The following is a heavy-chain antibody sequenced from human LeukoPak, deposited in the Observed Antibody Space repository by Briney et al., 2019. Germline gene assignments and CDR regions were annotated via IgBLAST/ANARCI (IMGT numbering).Heavy chain of an antibody. CDR1: GYTFTSYY. CDR3: ASEYSSSWTPGDYYMDV. J-gene: IGHJ6*03. CDR2: INPSGGST. Sequence: ASVKVSCKASGYTFTSYYMHWVRQAPGQGLEWMGIINPSGGSTSYAQKFQGRVTMTRDTSTSTVYMELSSLRSEDTAVYYCASEYSSSWTPGDYYMDVWGKGTTVTVSS. D-gene: IGHD6-13*01. V-gene: IGHV1-46*01.